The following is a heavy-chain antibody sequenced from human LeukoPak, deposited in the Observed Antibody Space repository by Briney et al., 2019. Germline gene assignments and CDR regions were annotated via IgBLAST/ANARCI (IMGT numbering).Heavy chain of an antibody. V-gene: IGHV3-23*01. J-gene: IGHJ4*02. Sequence: GGSLRLSCAASGFTFSSYAMTWVRQAPGKGLEWVSSISSSGGSTYYADSVRGRFTISRDNSKNTLYLQMGSLRAEDTAVYYCAKTYYYGSGSYYQYDYWGQGTLVTVSS. D-gene: IGHD3-10*01. CDR3: AKTYYYGSGSYYQYDY. CDR1: GFTFSSYA. CDR2: ISSSGGST.